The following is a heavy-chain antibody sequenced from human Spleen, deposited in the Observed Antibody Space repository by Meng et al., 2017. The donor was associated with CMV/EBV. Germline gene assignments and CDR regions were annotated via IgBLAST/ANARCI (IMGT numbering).Heavy chain of an antibody. J-gene: IGHJ4*02. CDR1: GFTFSSYG. V-gene: IGHV3-33*06. CDR2: IWYDGSNK. Sequence: SGFTFSSYGMHWVRQAPGKGLEWVAVIWYDGSNKYYADSVKGRFTISRDNSKNTLYLQMNSLRAEDTAVYYCAKDPFSSSSWYEDYWGQGTLVTVSS. CDR3: AKDPFSSSSWYEDY. D-gene: IGHD6-13*01.